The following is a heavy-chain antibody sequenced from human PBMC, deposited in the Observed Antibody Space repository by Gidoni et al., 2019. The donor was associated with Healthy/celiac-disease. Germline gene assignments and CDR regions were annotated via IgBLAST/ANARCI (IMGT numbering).Heavy chain of an antibody. Sequence: QVQLVQSGAEVKKPGASVKFSCTASGYTFTSYGISWVRQAPGQGLEWMGWISAYNGNTNYAQKLQGRVTMTTDTSTSTAYMELRSLRSDDTAVYYCARDGSSWRTYAYFDYWGQGTLVTVSS. CDR1: GYTFTSYG. D-gene: IGHD6-13*01. CDR2: ISAYNGNT. CDR3: ARDGSSWRTYAYFDY. J-gene: IGHJ4*02. V-gene: IGHV1-18*01.